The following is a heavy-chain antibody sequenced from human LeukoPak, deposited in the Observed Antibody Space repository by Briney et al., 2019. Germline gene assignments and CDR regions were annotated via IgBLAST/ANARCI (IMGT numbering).Heavy chain of an antibody. D-gene: IGHD5-24*01. V-gene: IGHV4-61*01. Sequence: TSQTLSLTFTVSGGSISSGSYYWSWIRQPPGKGLEWIGYIYYSGSTNYNPSLKSRVTISVDTSKNQFSLKLSSVTAADTAVYYCARLSGDGYNMDYWGQGTLVTVSS. CDR2: IYYSGST. CDR3: ARLSGDGYNMDY. J-gene: IGHJ4*02. CDR1: GGSISSGSYY.